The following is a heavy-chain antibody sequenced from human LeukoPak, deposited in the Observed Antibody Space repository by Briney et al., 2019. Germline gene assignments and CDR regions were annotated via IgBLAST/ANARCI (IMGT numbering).Heavy chain of an antibody. J-gene: IGHJ4*02. CDR1: GFTFSSYA. CDR2: ISYDGSNK. D-gene: IGHD4-17*01. CDR3: AKAPTVTTNYFDY. Sequence: GSLRLSCAASGFTFSSYAMHWVRQAPGKGLEWVAVISYDGSNKYYADSVKGRFTISRDNSKNALYLQMNSLRAEDTAVYYCAKAPTVTTNYFDYWGQGTLVTVSS. V-gene: IGHV3-30-3*01.